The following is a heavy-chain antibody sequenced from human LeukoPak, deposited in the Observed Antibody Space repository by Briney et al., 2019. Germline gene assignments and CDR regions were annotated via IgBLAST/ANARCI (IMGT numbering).Heavy chain of an antibody. J-gene: IGHJ4*02. CDR2: ISAYSGDT. V-gene: IGHV1-18*01. CDR3: AVAAAGTYYFDY. D-gene: IGHD6-13*01. Sequence: ASVKVSCKASGYTFTSYGISWVRQAPGQGLEWMGWISAYSGDTNYAQKFQGRATMTTDTSTSTAYMELRSLSSDDTAVYYCAVAAAGTYYFDYWGQGTLVTVSS. CDR1: GYTFTSYG.